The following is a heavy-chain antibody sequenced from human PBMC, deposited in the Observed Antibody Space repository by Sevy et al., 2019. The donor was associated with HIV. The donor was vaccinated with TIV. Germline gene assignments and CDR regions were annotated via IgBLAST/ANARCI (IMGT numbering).Heavy chain of an antibody. CDR3: AREWGFAMANAFDI. J-gene: IGHJ3*02. Sequence: ASVKVSCKASGYTFIDYYLIWVRQAPGQGLEWMGRFNPNSGDTNYAQKFQGRVTMTRDESINSAYMELRRLTSDDTAVYYCAREWGFAMANAFDIWGQGTMVTVSS. V-gene: IGHV1-2*06. CDR2: FNPNSGDT. D-gene: IGHD2-2*01. CDR1: GYTFIDYY.